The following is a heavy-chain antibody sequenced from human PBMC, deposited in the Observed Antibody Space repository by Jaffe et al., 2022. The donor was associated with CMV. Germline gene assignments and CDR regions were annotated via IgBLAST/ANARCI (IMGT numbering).Heavy chain of an antibody. CDR1: GGSISSYY. J-gene: IGHJ5*02. Sequence: QVQLQESGPGLVKPSETLSLTCTVSGGSISSYYWSWIRQPPGKGLEWIGYIHYSGSTNYNPSLKSRVTISVDTSKNQFSLKLSSVTAADTAVYYCARDQSAGLFGVGWGFDPWGQGTLVTVSS. CDR2: IHYSGST. D-gene: IGHD3-3*01. CDR3: ARDQSAGLFGVGWGFDP. V-gene: IGHV4-59*01.